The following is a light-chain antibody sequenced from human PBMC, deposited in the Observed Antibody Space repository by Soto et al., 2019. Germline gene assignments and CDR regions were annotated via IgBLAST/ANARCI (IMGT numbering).Light chain of an antibody. V-gene: IGLV2-23*02. J-gene: IGLJ1*01. CDR1: SSDVGSYNL. CDR3: CSHALRSTFYG. CDR2: EVS. Sequence: QSVLTQPASVSGSPGQSITISCTGTSSDVGSYNLVSWYQQRPGKAPKLMIYEVSKRPSGVSNRFSGSKSGNTASLTISGRQAADEADYYCCSHALRSTFYGFGTGTTVNRP.